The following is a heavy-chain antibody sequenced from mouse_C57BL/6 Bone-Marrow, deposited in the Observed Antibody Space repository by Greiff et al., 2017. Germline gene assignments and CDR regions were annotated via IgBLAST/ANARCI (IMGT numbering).Heavy chain of an antibody. V-gene: IGHV1-50*01. D-gene: IGHD1-1*01. J-gene: IGHJ2*01. CDR1: GYTFTSYW. CDR2: IDPSDSYT. CDR3: AREWYGSSLCYFDY. Sequence: QVQLQQPGAELVKPGASVKLSCKASGYTFTSYWMQWVKQRPGQGLEWIGEIDPSDSYTNYNQKFKGKATLTVDTSSSTAYMQLSSLTSEDSAVYYCAREWYGSSLCYFDYWGQGTTLTVSS.